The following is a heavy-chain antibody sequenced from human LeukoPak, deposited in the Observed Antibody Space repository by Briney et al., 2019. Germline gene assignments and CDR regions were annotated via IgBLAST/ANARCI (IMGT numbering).Heavy chain of an antibody. D-gene: IGHD2-15*01. Sequence: TSETLSLTCTVSGGSISRSSYYWGWIRQPPGKGLEWTGSIHYTGSTYYTPSLKCRVTISVATSKNQFSLKLSSVTAADTAVYYCARPAQDCSGGSCYSGGYYYYMDVWGKGTTVTVSS. CDR3: ARPAQDCSGGSCYSGGYYYYMDV. CDR2: IHYTGST. V-gene: IGHV4-39*01. J-gene: IGHJ6*03. CDR1: GGSISRSSYY.